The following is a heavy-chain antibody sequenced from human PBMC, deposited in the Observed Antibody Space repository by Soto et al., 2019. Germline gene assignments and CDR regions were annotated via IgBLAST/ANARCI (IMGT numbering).Heavy chain of an antibody. D-gene: IGHD2-2*01. Sequence: PGESLKISCKGSGYSFTSYWIGWVRQMPGKGLEWMGIIYPGDSDTRYSPSFQGQVTISADKSISTAYLQWSSLKASDTAMYYCARLGSDRNKYCISTSCYATYYYYGMDVWGQGTTVTVSS. J-gene: IGHJ6*02. V-gene: IGHV5-51*01. CDR1: GYSFTSYW. CDR2: IYPGDSDT. CDR3: ARLGSDRNKYCISTSCYATYYYYGMDV.